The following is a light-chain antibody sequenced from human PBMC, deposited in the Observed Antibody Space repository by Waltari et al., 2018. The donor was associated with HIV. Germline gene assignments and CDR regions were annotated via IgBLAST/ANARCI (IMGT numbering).Light chain of an antibody. V-gene: IGLV1-40*01. CDR1: SSNLGSGFD. Sequence: QSLLTQPPSVSGAPGHNVTISCTGTSSNLGSGFDVHWYQVLPGIAPKLLIYGDSIRPSGVPDRFSGSKTDTTASLAITGLQAEDDGEYVCQSFDTSLRGLRGFGGGTQLTVL. CDR3: QSFDTSLRGLRG. CDR2: GDS. J-gene: IGLJ3*02.